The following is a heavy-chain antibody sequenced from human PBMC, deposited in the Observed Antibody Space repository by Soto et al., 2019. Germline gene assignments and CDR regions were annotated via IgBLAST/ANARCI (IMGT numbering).Heavy chain of an antibody. Sequence: EVQLVESGGGLVQPGGSLRLSCAASGFTVSSNYMSWVRQAPGKGLEWVSVIYSGGSAYYADSVKGRFTISRDNSKDPLYLQMNSLRAEDTAVYYCARHGYSYGGGYFDSWGQGTLVTVSS. J-gene: IGHJ4*02. V-gene: IGHV3-66*04. CDR3: ARHGYSYGGGYFDS. CDR1: GFTVSSNY. CDR2: IYSGGSA. D-gene: IGHD5-18*01.